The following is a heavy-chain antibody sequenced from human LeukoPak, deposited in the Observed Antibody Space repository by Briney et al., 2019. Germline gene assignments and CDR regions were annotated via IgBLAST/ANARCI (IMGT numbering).Heavy chain of an antibody. D-gene: IGHD2-2*01. CDR1: GGSISSYY. CDR3: ARDFLKPAAMPGYYYYYMDV. V-gene: IGHV4-4*07. Sequence: PSETLSLTCTVSGGSISSYYWSWIRQPAGKGLEWIGRIYTSGSTNYNPSLKSRVTMSVDTSKNQFSLKLSSVTAADTAVYYCARDFLKPAAMPGYYYYYMDVWGKGTTVTISS. J-gene: IGHJ6*03. CDR2: IYTSGST.